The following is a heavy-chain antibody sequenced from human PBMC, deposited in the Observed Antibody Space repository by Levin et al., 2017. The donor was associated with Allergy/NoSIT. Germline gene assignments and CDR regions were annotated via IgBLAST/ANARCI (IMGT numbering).Heavy chain of an antibody. CDR2: IKSKTDGGTT. V-gene: IGHV3-15*01. D-gene: IGHD3-16*01. Sequence: PGGSLRLSCAASGLTFNNAWMSWVRQAPGKGLEWVGRIKSKTDGGTTDYAAPVKGRFTISRDDSKNTLYLQMNSLKTEDTAVYFCTTDGITVRGVMMDHWGQGTLVTVSS. CDR3: TTDGITVRGVMMDH. CDR1: GLTFNNAW. J-gene: IGHJ4*02.